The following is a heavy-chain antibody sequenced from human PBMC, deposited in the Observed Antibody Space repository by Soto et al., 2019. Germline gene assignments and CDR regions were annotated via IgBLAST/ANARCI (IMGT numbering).Heavy chain of an antibody. CDR2: INPNSGGT. D-gene: IGHD6-6*01. CDR3: ARAEDSSSSNWFDP. Sequence: QVQLVQSGAEVKKPGASVKVSCKASGYTFTGYYMHWVRQAPGQGLEWMGWINPNSGGTNYAQKFQGWVTMTRDTSISTAYMELSRLRFDDTAVYHCARAEDSSSSNWFDPWGQGTLVTVSS. CDR1: GYTFTGYY. J-gene: IGHJ5*02. V-gene: IGHV1-2*04.